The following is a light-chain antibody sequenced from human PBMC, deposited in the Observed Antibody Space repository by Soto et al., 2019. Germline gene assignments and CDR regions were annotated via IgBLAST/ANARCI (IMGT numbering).Light chain of an antibody. J-gene: IGKJ5*01. Sequence: DIQVTQSPSSLSASVGDRVTITCRASQSISRHLNWYQQKPGKAPKLLINNASSLQSGVPSRFSGSGSGTDFTLTISNVQPEDFATYYCQQTYSTPQPFGQGTRLEIK. CDR1: QSISRH. CDR2: NAS. CDR3: QQTYSTPQP. V-gene: IGKV1-39*01.